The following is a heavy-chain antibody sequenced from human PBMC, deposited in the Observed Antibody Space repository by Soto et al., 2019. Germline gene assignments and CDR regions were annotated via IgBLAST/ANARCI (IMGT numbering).Heavy chain of an antibody. J-gene: IGHJ4*02. D-gene: IGHD4-4*01. CDR2: ISYDGNNK. CDR1: EFTFSNYA. Sequence: GGSLRLSCAASEFTFSNYAMHWVRQHPSKGLKWMAVISYDGNNKYYVDSVDGRFTISRDNSKNTVYLQMNSLRFEDTAVYYCARGPSYSDSYFDYWGQGTLVTVSS. V-gene: IGHV3-30*03. CDR3: ARGPSYSDSYFDY.